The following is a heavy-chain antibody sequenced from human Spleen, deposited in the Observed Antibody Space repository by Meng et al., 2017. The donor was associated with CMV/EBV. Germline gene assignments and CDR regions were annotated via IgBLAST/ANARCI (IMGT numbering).Heavy chain of an antibody. CDR1: GGTFRKYA. D-gene: IGHD3-3*01. CDR2: MDPKSGDT. Sequence: ASVKVSCKAYGGTFRKYAIRWVRQAPGQGLEWMGWMDPKSGDTGYAQKFHGRVSMTRDTSISTCFMELSSLSTEDTAVYYCARAPGGDFWSGYYSSYYYSGMDVWGQGTTVTVSS. CDR3: ARAPGGDFWSGYYSSYYYSGMDV. V-gene: IGHV1-8*01. J-gene: IGHJ6*02.